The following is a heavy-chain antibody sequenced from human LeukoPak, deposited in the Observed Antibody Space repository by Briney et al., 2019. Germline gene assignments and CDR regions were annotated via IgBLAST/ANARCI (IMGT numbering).Heavy chain of an antibody. V-gene: IGHV3-23*01. Sequence: GGSLRLSCAASGFTFSSYAMSWVRQAPGKGLEWVSAISGSGGSTYYADSVKGRFTISRDNSKNTLYLQMNSLRAEDTAVYYCARVSYYDSSGYYFLSYVDYWGQGTLVTVSS. CDR1: GFTFSSYA. D-gene: IGHD3-22*01. CDR2: ISGSGGST. J-gene: IGHJ4*02. CDR3: ARVSYYDSSGYYFLSYVDY.